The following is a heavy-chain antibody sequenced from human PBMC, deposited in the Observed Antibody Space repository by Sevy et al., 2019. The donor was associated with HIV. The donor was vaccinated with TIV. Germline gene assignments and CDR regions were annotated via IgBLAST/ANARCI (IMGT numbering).Heavy chain of an antibody. D-gene: IGHD1-1*01. CDR3: AREEPTTGTTARYYYYGVDV. Sequence: ASVKVSCKASGYTFTGYYIHWVRQAPGQGLEWMGRINPNTGGTTYAQKFQGRVTMTRDTSINTAYMELSSLRSDDTAVYFCAREEPTTGTTARYYYYGVDVWGQRTTVTVSS. V-gene: IGHV1-2*06. J-gene: IGHJ6*02. CDR2: INPNTGGT. CDR1: GYTFTGYY.